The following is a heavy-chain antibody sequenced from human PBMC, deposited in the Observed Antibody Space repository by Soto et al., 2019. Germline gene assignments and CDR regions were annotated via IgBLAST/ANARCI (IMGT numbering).Heavy chain of an antibody. D-gene: IGHD6-19*01. V-gene: IGHV3-33*01. CDR3: ARPASFLRKSEWLVPPLYYYMDV. Sequence: GGSLRLSCAAAGFTFSSYGMHWVRQAPGKGREWVAVIWYDGSNKYYADSVKGRFTISRDNSKNTLYLQMNSLRAEDTAVYYCARPASFLRKSEWLVPPLYYYMDVWGKGTKVTVSS. CDR2: IWYDGSNK. J-gene: IGHJ6*03. CDR1: GFTFSSYG.